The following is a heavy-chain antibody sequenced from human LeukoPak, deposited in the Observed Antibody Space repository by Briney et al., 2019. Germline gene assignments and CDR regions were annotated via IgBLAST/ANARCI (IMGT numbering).Heavy chain of an antibody. CDR1: GYSFTSYW. V-gene: IGHV5-10-1*01. CDR3: ARHGYYGSGSYYNVHYGMDV. Sequence: GESLKISCKGSGYSFTSYWISWVRRMTGKGVEWMGRIDPSDSYTNYSPSFQGHVTISADKSISTAYLQWSSLKASDTAMYYCARHGYYGSGSYYNVHYGMDVWGKGTTVTVSS. J-gene: IGHJ6*04. D-gene: IGHD3-10*01. CDR2: IDPSDSYT.